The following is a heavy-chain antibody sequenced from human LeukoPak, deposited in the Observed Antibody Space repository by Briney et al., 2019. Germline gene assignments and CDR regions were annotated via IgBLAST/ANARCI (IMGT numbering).Heavy chain of an antibody. CDR1: GYTFTGYY. CDR3: ARDLEAGTTYPDY. J-gene: IGHJ4*02. V-gene: IGHV1-46*01. Sequence: DSVKVSCKASGYTFTGYYMHWVRQAPGQGLEWMGIINPSGGSTSYAQKFQGRVTMTRDTSTSTVYMELSSLRSEDTAVYYCARDLEAGTTYPDYWGQGTLVTVSS. CDR2: INPSGGST. D-gene: IGHD1-7*01.